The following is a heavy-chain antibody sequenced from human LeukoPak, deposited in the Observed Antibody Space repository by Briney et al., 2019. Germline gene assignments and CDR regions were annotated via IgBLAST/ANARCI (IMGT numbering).Heavy chain of an antibody. D-gene: IGHD1-7*01. CDR2: IWSDGSNK. CDR3: ARGANWNYDY. CDR1: GFTFSTYG. J-gene: IGHJ4*02. Sequence: PGGSLRLSCAASGFTFSTYGMHWVRQAPGKGLEWVAFIWSDGSNKYYADSVKGRYTISRDNSKNTLYLQMNSLRPEDTAVYYCARGANWNYDYWGQGTLVTVSS. V-gene: IGHV3-30*02.